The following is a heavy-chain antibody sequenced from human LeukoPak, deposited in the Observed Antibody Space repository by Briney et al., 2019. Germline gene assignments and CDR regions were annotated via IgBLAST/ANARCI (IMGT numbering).Heavy chain of an antibody. Sequence: ASVKVSCKASGYSFTDSYLHWVRQAPGQGLEWMAWINPYTGATSSAQKFQGRVTLTRDTSISTAYMGLNTLRSDDTAVYYCARRSKILLALDFWGQGTLVTVSS. V-gene: IGHV1-2*02. D-gene: IGHD3-10*01. CDR2: INPYTGAT. J-gene: IGHJ4*02. CDR3: ARRSKILLALDF. CDR1: GYSFTDSY.